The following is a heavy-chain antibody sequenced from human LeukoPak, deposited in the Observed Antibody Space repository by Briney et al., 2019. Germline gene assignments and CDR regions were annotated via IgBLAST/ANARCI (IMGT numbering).Heavy chain of an antibody. CDR1: GFTFSSYS. V-gene: IGHV3-21*01. J-gene: IGHJ6*02. CDR3: ARASYGSGINYYYYYGMDV. D-gene: IGHD3-10*01. Sequence: GGSLRLSCAASGFTFSSYSMNWVRQAPGKGLEWVSSISSSSSYIYYADSVKGRFTISRDNAKNSLYPQMNSLRAEDTAVYYCARASYGSGINYYYYYGMDVWGQGTTVTVSS. CDR2: ISSSSSYI.